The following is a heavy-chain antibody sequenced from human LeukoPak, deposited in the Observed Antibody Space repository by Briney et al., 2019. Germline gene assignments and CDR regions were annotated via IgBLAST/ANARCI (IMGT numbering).Heavy chain of an antibody. Sequence: SETLSLTCTVSGGSISSYYWSWIRQPPGKGLEWIGYIYYGGSTNYNPSLKSRVTISVDTSKNQFSLKLSSVTAADTAVYYCARVGCSGGSCYSIIDYWGQGTLVTVSS. D-gene: IGHD2-15*01. CDR3: ARVGCSGGSCYSIIDY. J-gene: IGHJ4*02. V-gene: IGHV4-59*01. CDR2: IYYGGST. CDR1: GGSISSYY.